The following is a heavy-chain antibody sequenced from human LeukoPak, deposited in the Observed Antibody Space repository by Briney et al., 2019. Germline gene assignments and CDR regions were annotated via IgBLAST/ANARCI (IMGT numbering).Heavy chain of an antibody. CDR1: GFTFSSYS. CDR3: ARVGSGGSKIVVVRRYAFDI. Sequence: GGSLRLSCAASGFTFSSYSMNWVRQAPGKGLEWVSSISSSSSYIYYADSVKGRFTISRDNPKNPLYLQMNNLRAEHMAVYYCARVGSGGSKIVVVRRYAFDIWGQGTMVTVSS. J-gene: IGHJ3*02. V-gene: IGHV3-21*01. CDR2: ISSSSSYI. D-gene: IGHD3-22*01.